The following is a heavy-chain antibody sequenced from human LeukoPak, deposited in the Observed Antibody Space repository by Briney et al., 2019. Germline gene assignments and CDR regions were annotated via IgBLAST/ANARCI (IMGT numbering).Heavy chain of an antibody. J-gene: IGHJ5*02. CDR1: GYSISSGYY. CDR3: ARRTHYYDSSGYSLLTLFDP. V-gene: IGHV4-38-2*02. D-gene: IGHD3-22*01. Sequence: SETLSLTCTVSGYSISSGYYWGWIRQPPGKGLEWIGSIYHSGSTYYNPSLKSRVTISVETSKNQFSLKLSSVTAADTAVYYCARRTHYYDSSGYSLLTLFDPWGQGTLVTVSS. CDR2: IYHSGST.